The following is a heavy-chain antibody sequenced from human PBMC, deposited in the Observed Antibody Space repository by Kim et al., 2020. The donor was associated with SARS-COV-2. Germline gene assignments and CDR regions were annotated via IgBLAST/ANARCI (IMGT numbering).Heavy chain of an antibody. CDR1: GGSISSSSYY. V-gene: IGHV4-39*07. CDR3: ARDPLIVPAAIWGGGYYGMDV. D-gene: IGHD2-2*01. J-gene: IGHJ6*02. Sequence: SETLSLTCTVSGGSISSSSYYWGWIRQPPGKGLEWIGSIYYSGSTYYNPSLKSRVTISVDTSNNQFSLKLSSVTAADTAVYYCARDPLIVPAAIWGGGYYGMDVWGQGTTVTVSS. CDR2: IYYSGST.